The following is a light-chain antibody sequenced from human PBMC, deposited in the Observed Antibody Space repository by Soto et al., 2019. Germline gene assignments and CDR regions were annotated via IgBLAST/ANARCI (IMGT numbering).Light chain of an antibody. CDR1: QGISSS. Sequence: DIQMTQSPSAVSASVGDRVTITCRASQGISSSLAWYQQKPGKAPKLLIYAAASLQSGVPSRFSGSGSGTDFTLTVSSLQPEDFATYYCQQASSFPTFGQGTRLVIK. V-gene: IGKV1-12*01. CDR3: QQASSFPT. J-gene: IGKJ5*01. CDR2: AAA.